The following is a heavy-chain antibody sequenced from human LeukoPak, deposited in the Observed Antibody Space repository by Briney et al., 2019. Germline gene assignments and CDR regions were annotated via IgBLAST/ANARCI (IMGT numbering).Heavy chain of an antibody. D-gene: IGHD2-2*01. CDR1: GFTFSTYT. Sequence: GGSLRLSCAASGFTFSTYTMNWVRQAPGKGLEWVSSISSSSNIYYADSVKGRFTISRDNAMNSEYLQMNSLRVEDTAVYYCARGYQRPDYWGQGTLITVSS. CDR3: ARGYQRPDY. V-gene: IGHV3-21*01. CDR2: ISSSSNI. J-gene: IGHJ4*02.